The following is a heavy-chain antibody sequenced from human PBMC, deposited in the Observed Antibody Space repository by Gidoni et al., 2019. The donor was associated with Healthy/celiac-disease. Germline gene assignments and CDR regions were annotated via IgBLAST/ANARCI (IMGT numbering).Heavy chain of an antibody. CDR3: ARTGQGFYSIAAAGTFDY. J-gene: IGHJ4*02. CDR2: IYYSGST. V-gene: IGHV4-31*03. Sequence: QVQLQESGPGLVKPSQTLSLTCTVSGGSISSGGYYWSWIRQHPGKGLEWIGYIYYSGSTYYNPSLKSRVTISVDTSKNQFSLKLSSVTAADTAVYYCARTGQGFYSIAAAGTFDYWGQGTLVTVSS. D-gene: IGHD6-13*01. CDR1: GGSISSGGYY.